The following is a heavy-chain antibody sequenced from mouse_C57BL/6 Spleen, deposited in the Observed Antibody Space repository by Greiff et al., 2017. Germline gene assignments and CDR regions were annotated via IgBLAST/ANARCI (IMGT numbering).Heavy chain of an antibody. CDR3: ASYGNYAWFAY. CDR2: IDPSDSYT. CDR1: GYTFTSYW. Sequence: VQLQQPGAELVKPGASVKLSCKASGYTFTSYWMQWVKQRPGQGLEWIGEIDPSDSYTNYNQKFKGKATLTVDTSSSTAYMQLSSLTSEDSAVYYCASYGNYAWFAYWGQGTLVTVSA. V-gene: IGHV1-50*01. J-gene: IGHJ3*01. D-gene: IGHD2-1*01.